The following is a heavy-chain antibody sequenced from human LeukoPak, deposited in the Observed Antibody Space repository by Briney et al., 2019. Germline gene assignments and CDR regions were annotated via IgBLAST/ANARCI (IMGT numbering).Heavy chain of an antibody. CDR1: GFTFSSYA. CDR2: ISGSGGST. D-gene: IGHD3-22*01. J-gene: IGHJ4*02. Sequence: GGSLRLSCAASGFTFSSYAMSWVRKAPGKGLESVSAISGSGGSTYYADSVKGRFTISRDNSKNTLYLQMNSLRAEDTAVYYCAKDLRTYYYDSSVTVGSYYFDYWGQGTLVTVSS. V-gene: IGHV3-23*01. CDR3: AKDLRTYYYDSSVTVGSYYFDY.